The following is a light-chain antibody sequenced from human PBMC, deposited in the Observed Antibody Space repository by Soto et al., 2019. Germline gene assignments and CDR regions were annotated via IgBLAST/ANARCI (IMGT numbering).Light chain of an antibody. J-gene: IGLJ2*01. Sequence: QSVLTQPPSASGTPGQRVTISCSGSASSIGTNTVNWYRQLPGTAPKLLIYGDNQRPSGVPDRFSGSKSGTSASLAISGFQSEDEAEYYCAAWDGSLNNVLFGGGTQLTVL. V-gene: IGLV1-44*01. CDR1: ASSIGTNT. CDR3: AAWDGSLNNVL. CDR2: GDN.